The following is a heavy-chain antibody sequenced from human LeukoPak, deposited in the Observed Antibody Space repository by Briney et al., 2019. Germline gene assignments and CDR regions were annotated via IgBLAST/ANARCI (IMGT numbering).Heavy chain of an antibody. CDR2: IGAYNGNT. CDR3: ARDGAHILTGYYYYYYYMDV. Sequence: ASVKVSCKASGYTITSYGISWVRQAPGQGLEWMGWIGAYNGNTNYAQKLQGRVTMTTDTSTSTGYMELRSLRSDDTAVYYCARDGAHILTGYYYYYYYMDVWGKGTMVTISS. J-gene: IGHJ6*03. D-gene: IGHD3-9*01. CDR1: GYTITSYG. V-gene: IGHV1-18*01.